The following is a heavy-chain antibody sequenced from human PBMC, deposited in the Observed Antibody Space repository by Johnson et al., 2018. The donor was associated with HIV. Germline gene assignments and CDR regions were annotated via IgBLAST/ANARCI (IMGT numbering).Heavy chain of an antibody. CDR3: ATVVYYDSSASRMYAFDI. D-gene: IGHD3-22*01. V-gene: IGHV3-11*04. CDR2: ISVIGTSL. Sequence: QVQLVESGGGLVKPGGSLRLSCVASGITFSDYYLCWIRQAPGKGLEWVSYISVIGTSLYYADSVKGRFILSRANAKNSFYLQMNSLRAEDTAVYYCATVVYYDSSASRMYAFDIWGQGTMVTVSS. CDR1: GITFSDYY. J-gene: IGHJ3*02.